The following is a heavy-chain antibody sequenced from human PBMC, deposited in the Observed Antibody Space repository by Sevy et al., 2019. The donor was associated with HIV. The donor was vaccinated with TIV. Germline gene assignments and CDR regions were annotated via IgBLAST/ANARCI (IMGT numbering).Heavy chain of an antibody. V-gene: IGHV3-9*01. CDR2: ISWNSGSI. CDR3: AKWVGSGDGLYYFDY. D-gene: IGHD2-21*01. Sequence: GGSLRLSCAASGFTFDDYAMHWVRQAPGKGLEWVSGISWNSGSIGYADSVKGRFTISRDNAKNSLYLQMNSLRAEDTALYYCAKWVGSGDGLYYFDYWGQGTLVTVSS. J-gene: IGHJ4*02. CDR1: GFTFDDYA.